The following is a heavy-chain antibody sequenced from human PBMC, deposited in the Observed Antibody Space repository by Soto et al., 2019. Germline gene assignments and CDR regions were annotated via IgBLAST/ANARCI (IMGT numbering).Heavy chain of an antibody. Sequence: SVKVSCKASGLTFSSSAVQWVRQARGQRLEWIGWIVVGSGSTKYAQKFQERVTITRDMSTSTAYLKLNSLRSEDTAVYYCAAPPNRDAYNYGYWGQGTLVTVSS. CDR1: GLTFSSSA. CDR3: AAPPNRDAYNYGY. D-gene: IGHD5-12*01. J-gene: IGHJ4*02. V-gene: IGHV1-58*01. CDR2: IVVGSGST.